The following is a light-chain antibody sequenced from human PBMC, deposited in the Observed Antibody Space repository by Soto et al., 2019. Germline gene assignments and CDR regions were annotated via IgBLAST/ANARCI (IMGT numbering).Light chain of an antibody. CDR1: QSVTSN. J-gene: IGKJ1*01. V-gene: IGKV3-15*01. CDR3: QQYKNWPPKT. CDR2: GAY. Sequence: EIVLAQSPGTLSLSPGERATLSCGASQSVTSNLAWYQTTPGQAPRLLIYGAYTRATGIPARFSGSGSGTEFTLTISSLKSEDLAVYYCQQYKNWPPKTVGQGNKVDIK.